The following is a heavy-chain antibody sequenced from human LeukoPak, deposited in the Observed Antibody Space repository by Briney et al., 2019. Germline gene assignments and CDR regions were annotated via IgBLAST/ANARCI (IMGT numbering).Heavy chain of an antibody. V-gene: IGHV1-2*02. CDR2: INPNSGDT. CDR3: ARGRLQQLVLLRAGWFDP. Sequence: ASVKVSCQASGYIFTGYYMHWVRQAPGQGRAWMGWINPNSGDTNYAQKFQGRVTMTRHTSIRTAYMELSRLRSDDTAVYYCARGRLQQLVLLRAGWFDPWGQGTLVTVSS. J-gene: IGHJ5*02. D-gene: IGHD6-13*01. CDR1: GYIFTGYY.